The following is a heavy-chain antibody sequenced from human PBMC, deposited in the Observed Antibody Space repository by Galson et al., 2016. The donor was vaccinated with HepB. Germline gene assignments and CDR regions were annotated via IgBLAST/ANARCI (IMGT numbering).Heavy chain of an antibody. J-gene: IGHJ4*02. CDR2: SNSDGGRT. CDR3: ARGDAPFWSTTYFDC. D-gene: IGHD3-16*01. Sequence: SLRLSCAGSGFSLSSHWMHWVRQGPGKGLEWVSRSNSDGGRTNYADPVKGRFTISRDNAKNTLYLQKNSLGVEDTAVYYCARGDAPFWSTTYFDCRGQGNLVTASS. V-gene: IGHV3-74*01. CDR1: GFSLSSHW.